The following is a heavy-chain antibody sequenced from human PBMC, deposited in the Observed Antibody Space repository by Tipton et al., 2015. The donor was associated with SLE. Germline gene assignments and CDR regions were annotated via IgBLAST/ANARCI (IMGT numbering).Heavy chain of an antibody. J-gene: IGHJ3*02. CDR1: GGSISSSSYY. CDR2: IYYRGST. V-gene: IGHV4-39*07. CDR3: ARAGGYSSSDAFDI. Sequence: LRISCTVPGGSISSSSYYSGWIRQPPGKGLEWIGSIYYRGSTYYNPSLKSRVTISVDTSKNQFSLKLSSVTAADTAVYYCARAGGYSSSDAFDIWGQGTMVTVSS. D-gene: IGHD6-13*01.